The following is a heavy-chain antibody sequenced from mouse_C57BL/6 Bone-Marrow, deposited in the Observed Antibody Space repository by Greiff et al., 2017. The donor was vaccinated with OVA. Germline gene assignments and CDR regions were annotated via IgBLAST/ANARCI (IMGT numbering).Heavy chain of an antibody. J-gene: IGHJ3*01. Sequence: EVMLVESGGDLVKPGGSLKLSCAASGFTFSSYGMSWVRQTPDQRLEWVATISSGGSYTYYPDSVKGRFTISRDNAKNTLYLQMSSLKSEDTDMYNCARRGKFTTVGAYWGQGTLVTVSA. CDR2: ISSGGSYT. CDR1: GFTFSSYG. D-gene: IGHD1-1*01. CDR3: ARRGKFTTVGAY. V-gene: IGHV5-6*02.